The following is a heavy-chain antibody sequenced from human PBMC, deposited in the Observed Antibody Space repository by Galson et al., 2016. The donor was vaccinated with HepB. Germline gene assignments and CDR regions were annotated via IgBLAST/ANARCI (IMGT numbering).Heavy chain of an antibody. CDR2: ISSSSTVI. Sequence: SLRLSCAASGFTFSIYSMNWVRQAPGRGLEWVSYISSSSTVIYYVDSVKGRFTISRDNAKNPLYLQMNSLRDEDTAVYYCARHHHDSSANRWFDPWGQGTLVTVSS. CDR3: ARHHHDSSANRWFDP. CDR1: GFTFSIYS. V-gene: IGHV3-48*02. J-gene: IGHJ5*02. D-gene: IGHD3-22*01.